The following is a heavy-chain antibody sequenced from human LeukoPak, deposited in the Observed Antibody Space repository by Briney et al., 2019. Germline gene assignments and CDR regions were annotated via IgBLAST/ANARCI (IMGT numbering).Heavy chain of an antibody. CDR2: INPNTGGI. J-gene: IGHJ4*02. CDR1: GYTFTSYD. CDR3: ASYPRYSSSPPFDY. V-gene: IGHV1-2*02. Sequence: ASVKVSCKASGYTFTSYDISWVRQAPGQGLEWMGWINPNTGGINYAQKFQGRVTMTRDTTTSTAYMELSRLTSDDTAVYYCASYPRYSSSPPFDYWGRGTLLTVSS. D-gene: IGHD6-19*01.